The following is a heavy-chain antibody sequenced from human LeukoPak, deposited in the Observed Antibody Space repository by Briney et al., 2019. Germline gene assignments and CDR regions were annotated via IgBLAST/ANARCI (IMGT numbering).Heavy chain of an antibody. D-gene: IGHD3-22*01. CDR1: GFTFSSYE. CDR2: ISSSGSTI. Sequence: GGSLRLSCAASGFTFSSYEMNWVRQAPGKGLEWVSYISSSGSTIYYADSVKGRFTISRDNAKNSLYLQMNSLRAEDTAVYYCVRGNYYDSSGYFDYWGQGTLVTVSS. J-gene: IGHJ4*02. CDR3: VRGNYYDSSGYFDY. V-gene: IGHV3-48*03.